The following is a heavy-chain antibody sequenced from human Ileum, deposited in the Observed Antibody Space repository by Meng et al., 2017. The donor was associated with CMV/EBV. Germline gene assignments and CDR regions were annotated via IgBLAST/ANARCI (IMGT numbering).Heavy chain of an antibody. Sequence: EQWQGSEPGRVKCLGTLSPPCTFAVHCHSGFFWSGVRHPGGKRLEWVGRMDSSGSTFYNPSIESRVTMSIDTSKNQFSLRLASVPAADSAVYFCAKEQSIGIAVTGIFDFWGQGTLVTVSS. CDR2: MDSSGST. V-gene: IGHV4-4*07. CDR3: AKEQSIGIAVTGIFDF. J-gene: IGHJ4*02. CDR1: VHCHSGFF. D-gene: IGHD6-19*01.